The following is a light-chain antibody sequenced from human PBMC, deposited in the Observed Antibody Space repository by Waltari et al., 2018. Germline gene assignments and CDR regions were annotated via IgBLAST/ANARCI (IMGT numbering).Light chain of an antibody. J-gene: IGKJ4*01. Sequence: EIVMTQSPATLSVSPGETATLPCRASESVGTTLAWYQQKPGLAPRLIIYGASTRATGAPARFTGSGSGTEFTLTISSLQTEDFGVYFCQHYKIRPLTFGGGTKVEI. V-gene: IGKV3-15*01. CDR3: QHYKIRPLT. CDR2: GAS. CDR1: ESVGTT.